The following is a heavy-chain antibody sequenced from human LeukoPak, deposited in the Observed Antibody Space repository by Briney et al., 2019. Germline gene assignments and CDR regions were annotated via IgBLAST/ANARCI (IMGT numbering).Heavy chain of an antibody. CDR1: GFTFSSYS. J-gene: IGHJ4*02. CDR2: ISSSSSYI. CDR3: ARDGWELLPDY. Sequence: GGSLRLSCAASGFTFSSYSMNWVRQAPGKGLEWVSSISSSSSYIYYADSVKGRFTISRDNAENSLYLQMNSLRAEDTAVYYCARDGWELLPDYWGQGTLVTVSS. V-gene: IGHV3-21*01. D-gene: IGHD1-26*01.